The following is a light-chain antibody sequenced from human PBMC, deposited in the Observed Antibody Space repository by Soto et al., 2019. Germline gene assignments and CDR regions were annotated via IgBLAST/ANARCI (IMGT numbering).Light chain of an antibody. Sequence: EVVLTQSPGTLSLSPGDSATLSCRASQSVSSYLAWYQQKPCQAPRLLIYDASNRATGIPATFSGSGSGTDFTLTISSLEPEDFAVYYCQQSSNWPPVTFGQGAKVDIK. V-gene: IGKV3-11*01. CDR1: QSVSSY. CDR2: DAS. J-gene: IGKJ1*01. CDR3: QQSSNWPPVT.